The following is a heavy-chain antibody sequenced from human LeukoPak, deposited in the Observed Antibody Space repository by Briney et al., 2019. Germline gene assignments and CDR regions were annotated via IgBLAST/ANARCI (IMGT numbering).Heavy chain of an antibody. CDR2: FTVSGGNT. V-gene: IGHV3-23*01. CDR3: ARGDGLWLGELFTY. J-gene: IGHJ4*02. D-gene: IGHD3-10*01. CDR1: GFTFSNYA. Sequence: PGGSLRLSCAATGFTFSNYAMSWARQAPGEGLEWVSSFTVSGGNTHYADSVKGRCTISRDNSKNTLYLQINNLRAEDTAVYYCARGDGLWLGELFTYWGQGTPVTVSS.